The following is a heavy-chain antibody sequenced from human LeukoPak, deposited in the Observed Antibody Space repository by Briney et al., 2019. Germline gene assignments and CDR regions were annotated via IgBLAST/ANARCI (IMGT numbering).Heavy chain of an antibody. D-gene: IGHD6-6*01. Sequence: EASVKVSCKASGGTFSSYAISWVRQAPGQGLEWMGGILPIFGTANYAQKFQGRVTITTDESTSTAYMELSSLRSEDTAVYYCARSNSSSPAYYYYYYYMDVWGKGTTVTVSS. J-gene: IGHJ6*03. CDR3: ARSNSSSPAYYYYYYYMDV. V-gene: IGHV1-69*05. CDR1: GGTFSSYA. CDR2: ILPIFGTA.